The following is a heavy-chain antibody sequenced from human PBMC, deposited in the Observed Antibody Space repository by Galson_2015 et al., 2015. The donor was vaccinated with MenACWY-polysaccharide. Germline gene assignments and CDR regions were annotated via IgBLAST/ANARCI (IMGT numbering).Heavy chain of an antibody. Sequence: SLRLSCAASGFTFSSFDMSWVRQAPGKGLEWVSTISDSGGRTFYADSVKGRFTISRDNSKNTLYLQMNSLRAEDTAVYYCARRYYYGSRNYFFDYWGQGTLVTVSS. J-gene: IGHJ4*02. D-gene: IGHD3-10*01. CDR1: GFTFSSFD. CDR3: ARRYYYGSRNYFFDY. V-gene: IGHV3-23*01. CDR2: ISDSGGRT.